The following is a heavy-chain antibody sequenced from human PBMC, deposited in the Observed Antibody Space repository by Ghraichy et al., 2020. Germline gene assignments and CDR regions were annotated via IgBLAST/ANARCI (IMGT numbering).Heavy chain of an antibody. CDR3: ARDSTFGGIISHFDY. D-gene: IGHD3-16*02. J-gene: IGHJ4*02. CDR1: GFTFSSYS. Sequence: GGSLRLSCAASGFTFSSYSINWVRQAPGKGLEWVSSISGDSVYIYYADSVKGRFTISRDNAKNSLYLQMNSLRAEDTVVYYCARDSTFGGIISHFDYWGQGTLVTVSS. CDR2: ISGDSVYI. V-gene: IGHV3-21*01.